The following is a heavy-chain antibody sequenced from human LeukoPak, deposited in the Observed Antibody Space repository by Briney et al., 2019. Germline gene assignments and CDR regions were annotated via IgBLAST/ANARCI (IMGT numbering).Heavy chain of an antibody. Sequence: ASVKVSCKASGYTFTGYYMHWVRQAPGQGLEWMGWINPNSGGTNYAQKFQGRVTMTRDTSISTAYMELSRLRSDDTAVYYCARLTGTSDDAFDIWGQGTMVTVSS. V-gene: IGHV1-2*02. CDR2: INPNSGGT. D-gene: IGHD1-20*01. J-gene: IGHJ3*02. CDR1: GYTFTGYY. CDR3: ARLTGTSDDAFDI.